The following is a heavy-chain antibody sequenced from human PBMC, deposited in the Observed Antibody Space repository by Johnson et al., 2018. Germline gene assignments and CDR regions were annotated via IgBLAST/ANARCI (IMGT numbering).Heavy chain of an antibody. CDR1: GFTFSSYW. CDR3: AREVTTYYYDSSGYFDAFDI. J-gene: IGHJ3*02. Sequence: EVQLVETGGGLVQPGGSXKLSCAASGFTFSSYWMHWVRQAPGKGLVWVSRINSDGSSTSYADSVKGRFPISRDNAKNTRYLQMNSLRAEDTAVYYCAREVTTYYYDSSGYFDAFDIWGQGTMVTVSS. D-gene: IGHD3-22*01. V-gene: IGHV3-74*01. CDR2: INSDGSST.